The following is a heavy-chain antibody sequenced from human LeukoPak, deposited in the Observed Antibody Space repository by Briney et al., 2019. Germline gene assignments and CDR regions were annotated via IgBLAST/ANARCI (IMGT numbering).Heavy chain of an antibody. CDR3: ARVTGVVISRIDY. D-gene: IGHD3-3*01. J-gene: IGHJ4*02. CDR2: ISSSSSYI. CDR1: GFTFSSYS. Sequence: GGSLRLSCAASGFTFSSYSMNWVRQAPGKGLEWVSSISSSSSYIYYADSVKGRFTISRDNAKNSLYLQMNSLRAEDTAVYYCARVTGVVISRIDYWGQGTLVTVSS. V-gene: IGHV3-21*04.